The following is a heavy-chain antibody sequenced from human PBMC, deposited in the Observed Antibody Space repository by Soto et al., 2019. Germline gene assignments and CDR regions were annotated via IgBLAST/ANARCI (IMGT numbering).Heavy chain of an antibody. J-gene: IGHJ4*02. D-gene: IGHD6-13*01. CDR3: ARDLAAVPRAFDY. CDR2: VYYTGTT. V-gene: IGHV4-38-2*02. CDR1: GYSISSGYY. Sequence: SETLSLTCAVSGYSISSGYYWGWVRQPPGKGLEWIGSVYYTGTTDYNPSLKSRVTISVDTSKTQFSLNLRSVTAADTAVYYCARDLAAVPRAFDYWGRGTLVTVSS.